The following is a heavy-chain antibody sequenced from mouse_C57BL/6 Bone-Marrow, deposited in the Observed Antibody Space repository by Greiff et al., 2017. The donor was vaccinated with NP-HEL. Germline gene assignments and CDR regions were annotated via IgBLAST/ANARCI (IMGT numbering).Heavy chain of an antibody. V-gene: IGHV1-26*01. CDR1: GYTFTDYY. Sequence: EVQLQQSGPELVKPGASVKISCKASGYTFTDYYMNWVTQSHGKSLEWIGDINPNNGGTSYNQKFKGKATLTVDKSSSTAYMELRSLTSEDSAVYYCASHSPFDYWGQGTTLTVSS. CDR3: ASHSPFDY. J-gene: IGHJ2*01. CDR2: INPNNGGT.